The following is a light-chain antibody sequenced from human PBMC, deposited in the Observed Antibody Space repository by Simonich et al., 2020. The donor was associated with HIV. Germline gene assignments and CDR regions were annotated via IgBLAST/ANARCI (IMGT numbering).Light chain of an antibody. CDR2: WAS. V-gene: IGKV4-1*01. Sequence: DIVMTQSPDSLAVSLGERATINCKSSQSVLYSSNNKNYLAWYQQKPGQPPKLLIYWASTRESGVPDRFSGSGSGTDFTLTISSLQAEDVAVYYCQQRSNWPPNTFGQGTRLEIK. CDR3: QQRSNWPPNT. J-gene: IGKJ5*01. CDR1: QSVLYSSNNKNY.